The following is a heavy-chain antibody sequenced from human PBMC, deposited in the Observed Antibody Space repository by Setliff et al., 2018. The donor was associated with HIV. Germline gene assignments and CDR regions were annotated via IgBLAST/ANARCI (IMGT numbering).Heavy chain of an antibody. CDR3: ARIPLHLKEPFDY. Sequence: SETLSLTCAVYGGSFSDYYWSWIRQPPGKGLEWIGEIYHRGKTNYNPSLKSRVTISVDTSKNQLYLKMTSVTAADTAVYFCARIPLHLKEPFDYWGQGTLVTVS. CDR1: GGSFSDYY. V-gene: IGHV4-34*01. D-gene: IGHD4-4*01. CDR2: IYHRGKT. J-gene: IGHJ4*02.